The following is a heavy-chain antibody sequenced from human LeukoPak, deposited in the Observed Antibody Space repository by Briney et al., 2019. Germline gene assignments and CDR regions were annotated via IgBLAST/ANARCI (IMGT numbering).Heavy chain of an antibody. D-gene: IGHD3-3*01. CDR2: MNPNSGNT. CDR3: AKDESRMRFLEWLLFDAFDI. Sequence: ASVKVSCKASGYTFTSYDINWVRQATGQGLEWMGWMNPNSGNTGYAQKFQGRVTMTRNTSISTAYMELSSLRSEDTAVYYCAKDESRMRFLEWLLFDAFDIWGQGTMVTVSS. J-gene: IGHJ3*02. CDR1: GYTFTSYD. V-gene: IGHV1-8*01.